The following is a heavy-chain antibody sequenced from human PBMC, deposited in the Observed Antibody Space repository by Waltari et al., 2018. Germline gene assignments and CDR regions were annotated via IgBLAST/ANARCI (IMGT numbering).Heavy chain of an antibody. D-gene: IGHD7-27*01. CDR1: GGPISSGGYY. J-gene: IGHJ6*02. V-gene: IGHV4-31*01. Sequence: QVQLQESGPGLVKPSQTLSLTCTVSGGPISSGGYYWSWIRQHPGKGLEWIGYIYYSGSTYYNPSLKSLVTISVDTSKNQFSLKLSSVTAADTAVYYCARGDAGDYYGMDVWGQGTTVTVSS. CDR2: IYYSGST. CDR3: ARGDAGDYYGMDV.